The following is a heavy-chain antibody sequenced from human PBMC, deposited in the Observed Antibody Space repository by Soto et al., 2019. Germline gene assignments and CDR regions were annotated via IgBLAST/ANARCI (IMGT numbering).Heavy chain of an antibody. CDR3: ARGGTYSSLLIRDRFDP. CDR1: GGSISNYS. J-gene: IGHJ5*02. D-gene: IGHD6-6*01. CDR2: ISYTGRP. Sequence: QVQLQESGPGLVKPSETLSLTCTVSGGSISNYSWSWIRQPPGTGLEWIGYISYTGRPNYNPSLESRVTVSVDTSKNQFSLKLSSVTAADTAIYYCARGGTYSSLLIRDRFDPWGQGTLGTVSS. V-gene: IGHV4-59*01.